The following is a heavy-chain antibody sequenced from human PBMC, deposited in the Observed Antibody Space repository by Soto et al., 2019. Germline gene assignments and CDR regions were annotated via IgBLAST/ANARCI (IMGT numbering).Heavy chain of an antibody. CDR2: IYYSGST. CDR3: ARARGQTVTTSYYCRDV. D-gene: IGHD4-17*01. V-gene: IGHV4-30-4*01. CDR1: GGSISSGDYY. Sequence: QVQLQESGPGLVKPSQTLSLTCTVSGGSISSGDYYWSWIRQPPGKGLEWIGYIYYSGSTYYNPSLKSRGTISVDTSKNQFALKLSSVTAADTAVYYCARARGQTVTTSYYCRDVWGQGTTVTVSS. J-gene: IGHJ6*02.